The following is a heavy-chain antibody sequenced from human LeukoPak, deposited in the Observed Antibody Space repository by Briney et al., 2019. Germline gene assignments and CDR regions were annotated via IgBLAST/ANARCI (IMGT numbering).Heavy chain of an antibody. Sequence: SVKVSCKASGGTFSSYAISWVRQAPGQGLEWMGGIIPVFGTSNYSQKFQGRVTITADESTRTAYMELSSLRSEDTAVYYCARDYYDSSGYWFDPWGQGTLVTVSS. CDR3: ARDYYDSSGYWFDP. D-gene: IGHD3-22*01. V-gene: IGHV1-69*13. CDR1: GGTFSSYA. J-gene: IGHJ5*02. CDR2: IIPVFGTS.